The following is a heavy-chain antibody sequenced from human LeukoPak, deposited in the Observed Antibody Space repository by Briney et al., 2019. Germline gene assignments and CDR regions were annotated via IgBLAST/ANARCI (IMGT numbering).Heavy chain of an antibody. CDR1: GGSISSGGYY. CDR2: IYYSGST. CDR3: ARYCSGGSCQRVDY. D-gene: IGHD2-15*01. J-gene: IGHJ4*02. Sequence: SESLSLTCTVSGGSISSGGYYWSWIRQHPGKGLEWIGYIYYSGSTYYNPSLKSRVTISVDTSKNQFSLKLSSVTAADTAVYYCARYCSGGSCQRVDYWGQGTLVTVSS. V-gene: IGHV4-31*03.